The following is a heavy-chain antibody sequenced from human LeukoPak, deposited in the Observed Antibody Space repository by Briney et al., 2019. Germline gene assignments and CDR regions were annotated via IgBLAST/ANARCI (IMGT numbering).Heavy chain of an antibody. CDR3: ARDGDCSSTSCYPARYYYYMDV. D-gene: IGHD2-2*01. Sequence: MPSETLSLTCTVSGGSISSYYWSWIRQPPGKGLEWIGYIYHGGSTNYNPSLKSRLTFSVDTSKNQFSLKLSSVTAADTAVYYCARDGDCSSTSCYPARYYYYMDVWGKGTTVTVSS. V-gene: IGHV4-59*12. J-gene: IGHJ6*03. CDR1: GGSISSYY. CDR2: IYHGGST.